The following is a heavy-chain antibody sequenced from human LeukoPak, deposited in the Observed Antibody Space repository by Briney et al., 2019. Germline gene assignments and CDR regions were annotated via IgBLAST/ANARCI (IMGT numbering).Heavy chain of an antibody. J-gene: IGHJ6*02. CDR1: GFTFSSYA. CDR3: AKDGSSGWYSYYYYSMDV. D-gene: IGHD6-19*01. CDR2: ISGSGGST. Sequence: GGSLRLSCAASGFTFSSYAMSWVRQAPGKGLEWVSAISGSGGSTYYADSVKGRFTISRDNSKNTLYLQMNSLRAEDTAVYYCAKDGSSGWYSYYYYSMDVWGQGTTVTVSS. V-gene: IGHV3-23*01.